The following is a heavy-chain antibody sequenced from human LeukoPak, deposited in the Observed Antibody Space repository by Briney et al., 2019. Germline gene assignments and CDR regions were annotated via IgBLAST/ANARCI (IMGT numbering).Heavy chain of an antibody. CDR1: GFTFSSYG. CDR3: ARDGLERVVTATKYYYYYGMDV. D-gene: IGHD2-21*02. Sequence: PGRSLRLSCAASGFTFSSYGMHWVRQAPGKGLEWVAVIWYDGSNKYYADSVKGRFTISRDNSKNTLYLRMNSLRAEDTAVYYCARDGLERVVTATKYYYYYGMDVWGQGTTVTVSS. CDR2: IWYDGSNK. V-gene: IGHV3-33*01. J-gene: IGHJ6*02.